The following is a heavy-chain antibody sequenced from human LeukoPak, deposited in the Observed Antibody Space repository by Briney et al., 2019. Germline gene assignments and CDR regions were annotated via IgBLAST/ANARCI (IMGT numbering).Heavy chain of an antibody. Sequence: SETLSLTCTVSGGSISSYYWSWVRQPPGKGLEWIGYIYYSGNTNYNPSLKSRVTISVDTSKNQFSLKLSSVTAADTAVYYCARVKPLGIHLDYWGQGTLVTVSS. CDR1: GGSISSYY. J-gene: IGHJ4*02. CDR3: ARVKPLGIHLDY. CDR2: IYYSGNT. V-gene: IGHV4-59*08. D-gene: IGHD1-14*01.